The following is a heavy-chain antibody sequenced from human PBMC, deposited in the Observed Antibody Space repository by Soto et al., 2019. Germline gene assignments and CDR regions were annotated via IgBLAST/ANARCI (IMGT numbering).Heavy chain of an antibody. Sequence: GGSLRLSCAASGFTFSSYAMSWVRQAPGKGPEWVSAISGSGGSTYYADSVKGRFTISRDNSKNTLYLQMNSLRAEDTAVYYCAKDSPNQVESWYFQHWGQGTLVTVSS. CDR3: AKDSPNQVESWYFQH. D-gene: IGHD2-8*01. J-gene: IGHJ1*01. CDR2: ISGSGGST. CDR1: GFTFSSYA. V-gene: IGHV3-23*01.